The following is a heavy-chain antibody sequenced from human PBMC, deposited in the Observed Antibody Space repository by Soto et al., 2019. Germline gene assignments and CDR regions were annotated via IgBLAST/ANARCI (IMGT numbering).Heavy chain of an antibody. V-gene: IGHV4-4*07. D-gene: IGHD2-8*02. Sequence: QVQLQESGPGLMKPSETLSLTCTVSGASITDSSYWSWIRQPAGKGLEWIGRFSLSGTTSYNPSLRSRVTMSADVSKNQFSLRLTSVTAADTALYYCARGMTPPGAPAWYYFDSWGQGTLVTVSS. CDR3: ARGMTPPGAPAWYYFDS. CDR2: FSLSGTT. J-gene: IGHJ4*02. CDR1: GASITDSSY.